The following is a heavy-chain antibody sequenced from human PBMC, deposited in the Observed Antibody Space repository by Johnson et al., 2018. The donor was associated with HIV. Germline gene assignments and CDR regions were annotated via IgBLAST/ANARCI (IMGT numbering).Heavy chain of an antibody. Sequence: VQLVESGGGVVQPGRSLRLSCAASGFTFSTYAMHWVRQAPGKGLEWVAKIEQDGSEQYYVDSVKGRFPISRDTAKNSLYLQMHSLRVEDTAVYYCARDKVWQWLSSRDADAFDIWGQGTMVSVSS. CDR1: GFTFSTYA. D-gene: IGHD6-19*01. J-gene: IGHJ3*02. V-gene: IGHV3-7*03. CDR2: IEQDGSEQ. CDR3: ARDKVWQWLSSRDADAFDI.